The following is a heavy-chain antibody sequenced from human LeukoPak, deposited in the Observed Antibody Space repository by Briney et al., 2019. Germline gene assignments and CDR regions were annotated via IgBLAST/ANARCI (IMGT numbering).Heavy chain of an antibody. CDR3: ARDDLLHRNWFDP. CDR2: IRYDGSNK. CDR1: GFTFSSYG. D-gene: IGHD3-22*01. Sequence: GGSLRLSCAASGFTFSSYGMYWVRQAPGKGLEGVAFIRYDGSNKYYADSVKGRFTISRDNSKNTLYLQMNSLRVEDRAFYYCARDDLLHRNWFDPWGQGTLVTVSS. J-gene: IGHJ5*02. V-gene: IGHV3-30*02.